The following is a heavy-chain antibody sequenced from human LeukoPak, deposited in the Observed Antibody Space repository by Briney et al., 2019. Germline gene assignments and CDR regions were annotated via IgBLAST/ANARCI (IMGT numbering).Heavy chain of an antibody. CDR3: ARVRGRVIFNDY. CDR1: GFTFSDYY. V-gene: IGHV3-11*01. J-gene: IGHJ4*02. CDR2: ISSSGSTI. D-gene: IGHD2-21*01. Sequence: GSLRLSCAASGFTFSDYYMSWIRQAPGKGLEWVPYISSSGSTIYYADSVKGRITISRDNAKNSLYLQMNSLRAEDTAVYYCARVRGRVIFNDYWGQGTLVTVSS.